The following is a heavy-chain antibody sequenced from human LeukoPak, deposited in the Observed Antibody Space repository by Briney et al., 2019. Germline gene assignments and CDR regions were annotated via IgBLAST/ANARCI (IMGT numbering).Heavy chain of an antibody. CDR1: GFTFSIYA. CDR3: AKYCSSTSCYMGYFDY. D-gene: IGHD2-2*02. CDR2: ISGSGGST. V-gene: IGHV3-23*01. J-gene: IGHJ4*02. Sequence: GGSLRLSCAASGFTFSIYAMSWVRQAPGKGLEWVSAISGSGGSTYYADSVKGRFTISRDNSKNTLYLQMNSLRAEDTAVYYCAKYCSSTSCYMGYFDYWGQGTLVTVSS.